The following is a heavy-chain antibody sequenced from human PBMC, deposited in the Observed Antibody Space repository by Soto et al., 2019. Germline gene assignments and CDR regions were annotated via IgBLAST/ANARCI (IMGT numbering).Heavy chain of an antibody. CDR2: ISGSGGST. D-gene: IGHD2-15*01. V-gene: IGHV3-23*01. J-gene: IGHJ2*01. CDR1: GFTFNKYT. CDR3: AKSRPDPIPDIVVRLNWYFDL. Sequence: EVELLESGGGLVQPGGSLRLSCAASGFTFNKYTMTWVRQAPGKGLEWVSSISGSGGSTYYADSVKGRFTISRDNSKNTLYLQMNSLRAEDTAVYYCAKSRPDPIPDIVVRLNWYFDLWGRGTLVTVSS.